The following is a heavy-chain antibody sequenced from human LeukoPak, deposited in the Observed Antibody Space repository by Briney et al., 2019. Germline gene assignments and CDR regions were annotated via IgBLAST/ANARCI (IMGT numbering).Heavy chain of an antibody. Sequence: GGSLRLSCAASGFTFSSYGMHWVRQAPGKGLEWVAVIWYDGSNKYYADSVKGRFTISRDNSKNSLYLQMNSLRAEDTAVYYCARDAEWFDPWGQGTLVTVSS. CDR1: GFTFSSYG. CDR2: IWYDGSNK. CDR3: ARDAEWFDP. V-gene: IGHV3-33*01. J-gene: IGHJ5*02.